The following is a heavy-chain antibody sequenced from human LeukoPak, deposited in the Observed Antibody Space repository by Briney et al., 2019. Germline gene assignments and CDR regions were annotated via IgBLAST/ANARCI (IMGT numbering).Heavy chain of an antibody. CDR3: ARGYDSSGYYYGVANY. J-gene: IGHJ4*02. CDR2: ISSSGSSI. V-gene: IGHV3-11*04. D-gene: IGHD3-22*01. CDR1: GFTFSDYY. Sequence: GGSLILSCAASGFTFSDYYMSWIRQAPVKGLEWVSDISSSGSSIYYADSVKGRFTISRDNAKKSLYLQMNSLRAEDTAVYYCARGYDSSGYYYGVANYWGQGTLVTVSS.